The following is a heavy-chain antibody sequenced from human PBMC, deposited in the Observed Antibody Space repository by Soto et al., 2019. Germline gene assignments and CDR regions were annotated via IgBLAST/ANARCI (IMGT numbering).Heavy chain of an antibody. V-gene: IGHV4-39*01. CDR3: VSQLTTVITQAYFDD. D-gene: IGHD4-4*01. CDR1: GGSVTNSSYY. J-gene: IGHJ4*02. CDR2: VYYRGRS. Sequence: SETLSLTCTVSGGSVTNSSYYWGWIRQSPGKGLEWIGSVYYRGRSYSKSSVKSRVTISVETSKNQFSLNLNSVTASDTAVYFCVSQLTTVITQAYFDDWGPGDLGTVS.